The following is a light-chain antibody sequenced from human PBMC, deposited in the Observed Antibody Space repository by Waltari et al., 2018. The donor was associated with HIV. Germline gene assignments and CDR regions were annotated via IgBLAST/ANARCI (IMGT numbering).Light chain of an antibody. J-gene: IGLJ1*01. CDR3: QAWDRTTGV. V-gene: IGLV3-1*01. CDR1: KMGAKY. CDR2: QDK. Sequence: SFELTQPPSLSVSPGQTATISCSGEKMGAKYVSWYQQKSGQSPVVVIFQDKRRPSGISERFSGSNSGNTATLTISGTQPIDEAGYYCQAWDRTTGVFGTGTKLTVL.